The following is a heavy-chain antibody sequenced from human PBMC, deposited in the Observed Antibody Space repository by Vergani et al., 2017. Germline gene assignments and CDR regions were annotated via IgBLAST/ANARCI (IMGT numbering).Heavy chain of an antibody. Sequence: QVQLQQWGGGLLKPFETLSLTCVVHCWSFTSYYWTWIRQSPREGLEWVGDINHTGQPDYNPSLNRRLTMSVDKSRNKFSLTLNSVTATDTAIYFCARVNTETNGHLYYYYYMDVWGQGTAVTVS. CDR1: CWSFTSYY. CDR2: INHTGQP. D-gene: IGHD4-11*01. CDR3: ARVNTETNGHLYYYYYMDV. V-gene: IGHV4-34*01. J-gene: IGHJ6*03.